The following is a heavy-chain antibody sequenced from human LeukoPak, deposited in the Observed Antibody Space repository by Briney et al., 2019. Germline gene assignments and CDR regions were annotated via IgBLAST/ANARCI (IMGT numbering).Heavy chain of an antibody. CDR1: GFTFSSYA. V-gene: IGHV3-23*01. D-gene: IGHD4-17*01. J-gene: IGHJ4*02. CDR3: AKFPYGDSYFEN. CDR2: ITASGGST. Sequence: GGSLRLSCAVSGFTFSSYAMTWVRQTPGKGLEWVSAITASGGSTYYADSVKGRFTISRDNSKNTLYLQVNSLRAEDTAVYYCAKFPYGDSYFENWGQGPLVTVSS.